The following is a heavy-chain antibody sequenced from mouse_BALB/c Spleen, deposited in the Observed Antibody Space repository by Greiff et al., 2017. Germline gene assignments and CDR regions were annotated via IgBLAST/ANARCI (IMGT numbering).Heavy chain of an antibody. D-gene: IGHD2-3*01. Sequence: EVKLVESGGGLVKPGGSLKLSCAASGFTFSDYYMYWVRQTPEKRLEWVATISDGGSYTYYPDSVKGRFTISRDNAKNNLYLQMSSLKSEDTAMYYCARDPSYDGYYAAYWGQGTLVTVSA. CDR3: ARDPSYDGYYAAY. V-gene: IGHV5-4*02. J-gene: IGHJ3*01. CDR1: GFTFSDYY. CDR2: ISDGGSYT.